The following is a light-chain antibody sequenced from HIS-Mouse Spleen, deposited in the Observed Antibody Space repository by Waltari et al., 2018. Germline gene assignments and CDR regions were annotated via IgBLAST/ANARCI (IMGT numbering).Light chain of an antibody. J-gene: IGLJ2*01. V-gene: IGLV3-10*01. CDR3: YSTDSSGNHRV. CDR1: ALPKNY. Sequence: SYELTQPPSVSVSPGPTARLTCSGDALPKNYAYWYQQKSGQAPVLVIYEDSKRPSGIPERFSGSSSGTMATLTISGAHVEDEADYYCYSTDSSGNHRVFGGGTKLTVL. CDR2: EDS.